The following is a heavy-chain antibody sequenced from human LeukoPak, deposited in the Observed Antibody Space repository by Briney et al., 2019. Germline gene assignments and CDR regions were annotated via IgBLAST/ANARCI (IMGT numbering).Heavy chain of an antibody. CDR2: ISGSGGRT. V-gene: IGHV3-23*01. D-gene: IGHD3-22*01. J-gene: IGHJ4*02. CDR3: AKSPQSYYDSSGYYFLY. CDR1: GFTFSSYA. Sequence: PGGSLRLSCAAPGFTFSSYAMSWVRQAPGKGLEWVSTISGSGGRTYYADSVKGRFTISRDNSKNTLYLQMSSLRAEDTAVYYCAKSPQSYYDSSGYYFLYWGQGTLVTVSS.